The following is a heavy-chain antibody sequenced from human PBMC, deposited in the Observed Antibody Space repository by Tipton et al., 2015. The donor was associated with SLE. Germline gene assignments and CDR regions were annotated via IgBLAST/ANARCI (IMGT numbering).Heavy chain of an antibody. CDR3: ARSGDYSGIYYYGFDV. J-gene: IGHJ6*02. Sequence: TLSLTCTVSGGSLSSYYWSWIRQPPGKGLEWIGFIFFTGSTDYNPSLQIRVTISVDTSENQFSLRLTSVTAADTALYYCARSGDYSGIYYYGFDVWGQGTTVTFSS. CDR2: IFFTGST. V-gene: IGHV4-59*01. CDR1: GGSLSSYY. D-gene: IGHD4-11*01.